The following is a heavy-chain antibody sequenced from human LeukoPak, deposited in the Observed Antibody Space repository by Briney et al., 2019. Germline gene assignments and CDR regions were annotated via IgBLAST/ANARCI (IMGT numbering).Heavy chain of an antibody. D-gene: IGHD3-22*01. CDR3: AKTSGSYFAGFDC. Sequence: GGSLRLSRTASGFTFSNYAMTWVRQAPGKGLEWVSGISGNGGSTYYADSVKGRFTISRDYSKSSLHLQMNSLRAEDTAVYYCAKTSGSYFAGFDCWGQGTLVTVSS. CDR2: ISGNGGST. J-gene: IGHJ4*02. V-gene: IGHV3-23*01. CDR1: GFTFSNYA.